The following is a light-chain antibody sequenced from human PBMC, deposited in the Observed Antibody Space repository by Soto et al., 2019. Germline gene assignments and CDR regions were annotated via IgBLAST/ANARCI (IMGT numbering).Light chain of an antibody. V-gene: IGKV1-5*01. CDR3: QQYNSYPWT. J-gene: IGKJ1*01. Sequence: IQMTQSRSILSASVGDRVTITCRASQSISSWLAWYQQKPGKAPKLLIYDASSLESGVPSRFSGSGSGTEFTLTITSLQPDDFATYYCQQYNSYPWTFGQVTMVAIK. CDR1: QSISSW. CDR2: DAS.